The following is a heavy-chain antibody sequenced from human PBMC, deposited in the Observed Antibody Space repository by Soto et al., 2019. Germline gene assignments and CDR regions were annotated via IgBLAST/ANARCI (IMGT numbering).Heavy chain of an antibody. D-gene: IGHD2-15*01. J-gene: IGHJ1*01. CDR1: GGSISSSSYY. Sequence: SETLSLTCTVSGGSISSSSYYWGWIRQPPGKGLEWIGSIYYSGSTYYNPSLKSRVTISVDTSKNQFSLKLSSVTAADTAVYYCARGGYCSGGSCSAIRNFQHWGQGTLVTVSS. V-gene: IGHV4-39*07. CDR2: IYYSGST. CDR3: ARGGYCSGGSCSAIRNFQH.